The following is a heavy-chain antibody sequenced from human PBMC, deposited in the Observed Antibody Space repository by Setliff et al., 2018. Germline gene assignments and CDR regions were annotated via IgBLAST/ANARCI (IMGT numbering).Heavy chain of an antibody. CDR1: GGTFSSYA. J-gene: IGHJ4*02. CDR2: IIPILGIA. CDR3: AREASGTVVTYYFDY. V-gene: IGHV1-69*10. Sequence: SVKVSCKASGGTFSSYAISWVRQAPGQGLEWMGGIIPILGIANYAQKFQGRVTITADESTSTAYMELSSLRSEDTAVYYCAREASGTVVTYYFDYWGQGTLVTVSS. D-gene: IGHD2-21*02.